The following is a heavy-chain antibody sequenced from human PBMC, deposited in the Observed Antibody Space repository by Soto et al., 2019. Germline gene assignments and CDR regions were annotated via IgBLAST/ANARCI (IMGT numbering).Heavy chain of an antibody. CDR3: ARSHDSSVLYFHH. V-gene: IGHV4-31*03. Sequence: PSETLSLTFTVSGGSISGGGGYYWSWIRQLPGKGLEWIGYIYYIGSTYYNPSLKGRVTISVDTSNRFSLKLNSVTAADTAVYYCARSHDSSVLYFHHWGQGTLVTVSS. J-gene: IGHJ1*01. CDR2: IYYIGST. D-gene: IGHD3-22*01. CDR1: GGSISGGGGYY.